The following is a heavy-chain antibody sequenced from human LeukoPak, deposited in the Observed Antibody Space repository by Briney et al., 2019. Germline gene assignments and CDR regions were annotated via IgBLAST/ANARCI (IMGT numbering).Heavy chain of an antibody. CDR2: INHSGST. CDR3: ARLTGLSYYYGSGTPLKFDY. J-gene: IGHJ4*02. CDR1: GGSISSSNW. D-gene: IGHD3-10*01. V-gene: IGHV4-4*02. Sequence: SGTLSLTCAVSGGSISSSNWWSWIRQPPGKGLEWIGEINHSGSTNYNPSLKSRVTISVDTSKNQFSLKLSSVTAADTAVYYCARLTGLSYYYGSGTPLKFDYWGQGTLVTVSS.